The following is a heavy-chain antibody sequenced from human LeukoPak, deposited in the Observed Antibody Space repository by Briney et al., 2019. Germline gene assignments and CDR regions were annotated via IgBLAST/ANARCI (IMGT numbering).Heavy chain of an antibody. CDR1: GASLSSYY. CDR2: ISYSGST. J-gene: IGHJ4*02. CDR3: VRGAGWLPDY. Sequence: SETLSLTCTLSGASLSSYYCSWIRESPGKGLEWIGLISYSGSTKYNSSLESRVTISADTSKSQCSLKLSSVTAADTAVYYCVRGAGWLPDYWGQGTLVTISS. D-gene: IGHD5-24*01. V-gene: IGHV4-59*01.